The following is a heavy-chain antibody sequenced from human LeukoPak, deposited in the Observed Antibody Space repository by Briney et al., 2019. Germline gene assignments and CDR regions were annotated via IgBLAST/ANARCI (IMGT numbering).Heavy chain of an antibody. Sequence: GGSLRLSCAGSGFTFSSYAMSWVRQAPGKGLEWVSVFYVGGATYYADSVKGRFTISRDNSENTLYLQMKSLRAEDTAVYYCARGDGYNFFDYWGQGTLVTVSS. J-gene: IGHJ4*02. CDR1: GFTFSSYA. V-gene: IGHV3-23*03. D-gene: IGHD5-24*01. CDR2: FYVGGAT. CDR3: ARGDGYNFFDY.